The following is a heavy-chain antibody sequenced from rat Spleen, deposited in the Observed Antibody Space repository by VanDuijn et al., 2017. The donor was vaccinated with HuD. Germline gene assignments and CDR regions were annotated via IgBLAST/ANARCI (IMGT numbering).Heavy chain of an antibody. V-gene: IGHV5-7*01. Sequence: EVQLVESGGGLVQPGRSLKLSCAASGFTFSDYNMAWVRQAPKKGLEWVATISYDGSSTYYRDSVKGRFTISSDNAKSTLYLQMDSLRCEDTATYYCARPPTGVDYWGQGVMVTVSS. CDR3: ARPPTGVDY. J-gene: IGHJ2*01. CDR1: GFTFSDYN. D-gene: IGHD3-4*01. CDR2: ISYDGSST.